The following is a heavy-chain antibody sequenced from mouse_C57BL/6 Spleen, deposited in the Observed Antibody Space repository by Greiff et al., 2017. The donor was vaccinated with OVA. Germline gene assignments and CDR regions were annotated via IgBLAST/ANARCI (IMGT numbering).Heavy chain of an antibody. D-gene: IGHD2-5*01. CDR1: GFNFKDDY. CDR2: IDPENGDT. CDR3: TTTRNLYSNYGVDY. V-gene: IGHV14-4*01. Sequence: VQLQQSGAELVRPGASVKLSCTASGFNFKDDYMHWVKQRPEQGLEWIGWIDPENGDTEYASKFQGKATITADTSSNTAYLQLSSLTSEDTDVYYCTTTRNLYSNYGVDYWGQGTTLTVSS. J-gene: IGHJ2*01.